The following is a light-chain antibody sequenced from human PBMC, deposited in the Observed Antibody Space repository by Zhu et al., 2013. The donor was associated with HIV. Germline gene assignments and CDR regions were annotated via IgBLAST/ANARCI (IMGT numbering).Light chain of an antibody. Sequence: EILLTQSPGTLSLAPGDTAILSCRASQSIRSNYLAWYQQKPGQPPRLLIYATSTRATGIPARFSGSGSGTDFTLTISSLQSEDFAVYYCQQYKKWPPITFGQGTRLEIK. CDR1: QSIRSN. J-gene: IGKJ5*01. V-gene: IGKV3-15*01. CDR3: QQYKKWPPIT. CDR2: ATS.